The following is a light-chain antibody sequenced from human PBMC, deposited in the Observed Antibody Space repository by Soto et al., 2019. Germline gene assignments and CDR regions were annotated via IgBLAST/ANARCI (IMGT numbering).Light chain of an antibody. J-gene: IGKJ1*01. Sequence: EIVLTQSPATLSLSPGERATLSCRASQSVSSYLAWYQQKPGQAPRLLIYDASNRATGIPARFSGSGSGTYFTLTISRLEPEDFAVYYCQQRSNWPPWTFGQGTKVEIK. CDR2: DAS. CDR3: QQRSNWPPWT. CDR1: QSVSSY. V-gene: IGKV3-11*01.